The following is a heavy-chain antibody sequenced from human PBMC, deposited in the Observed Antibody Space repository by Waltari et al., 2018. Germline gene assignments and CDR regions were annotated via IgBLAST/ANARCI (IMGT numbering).Heavy chain of an antibody. CDR2: IKQDGSEK. D-gene: IGHD6-13*01. CDR1: GFTFSSYW. Sequence: EVQLVESGGGLVQPGGCLRLSCAASGFTFSSYWMSWVSQAPGKGLEWVANIKQDGSEKYYVASVKGRFTISRDNAKNSLYLQMNSLRAEDTAVYYCARWYSSSWYNWFDPWGQGTLVTVSS. J-gene: IGHJ5*02. CDR3: ARWYSSSWYNWFDP. V-gene: IGHV3-7*01.